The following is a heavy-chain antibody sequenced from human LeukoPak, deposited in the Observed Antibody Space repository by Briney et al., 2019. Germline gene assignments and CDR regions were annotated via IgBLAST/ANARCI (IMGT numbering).Heavy chain of an antibody. CDR2: ISSSGSTI. J-gene: IGHJ6*03. V-gene: IGHV3-11*04. Sequence: GGSLRLSCAASGFTFSDYYMSWIRQAPGKGLEWVSYISSSGSTIYYADSVKGRFTISRDNAKNSLYLQMNSLRAEDTAVYYCAKTLTGHYYYYMDVWGKGTTVTVSS. CDR3: AKTLTGHYYYYMDV. CDR1: GFTFSDYY. D-gene: IGHD1-14*01.